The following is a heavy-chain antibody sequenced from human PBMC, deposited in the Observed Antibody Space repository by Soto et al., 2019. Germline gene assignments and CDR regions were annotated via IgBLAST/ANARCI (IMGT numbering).Heavy chain of an antibody. J-gene: IGHJ5*01. Sequence: SETLSLTCTVSGGSISSSSYYWGWIRQPPGKGLEWIGSIYYSGSTYYNPSLKSRVTISVDTSKNQFSLKLSSVTAADTAVYYCARYGRLLQTLDAWGHGTLGTCSS. D-gene: IGHD3-22*01. CDR3: ARYGRLLQTLDA. V-gene: IGHV4-39*01. CDR1: GGSISSSSYY. CDR2: IYYSGST.